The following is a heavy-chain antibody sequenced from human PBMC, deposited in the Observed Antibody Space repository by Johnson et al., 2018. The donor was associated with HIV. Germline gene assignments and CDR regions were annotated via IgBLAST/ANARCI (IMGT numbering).Heavy chain of an antibody. V-gene: IGHV3-7*01. J-gene: IGHJ3*02. CDR1: GFTFSSYW. Sequence: VQLVESGGGLVQPGGSLRLSCAASGFTFSSYWMSWVRQAPGKGLEWVANIKQDGSEKYYVDSVKGRFTISRDNAKNSLYLQMNSLRAEDTAVYYCARIPGSGWEHDAFDIWGQGRMVTVSS. CDR3: ARIPGSGWEHDAFDI. D-gene: IGHD6-19*01. CDR2: IKQDGSEK.